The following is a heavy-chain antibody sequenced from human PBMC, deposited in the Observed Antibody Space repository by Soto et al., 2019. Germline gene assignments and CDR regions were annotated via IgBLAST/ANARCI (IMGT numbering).Heavy chain of an antibody. D-gene: IGHD6-19*01. V-gene: IGHV1-69*13. CDR3: ARQSGVAGTGVFSY. CDR1: GGTFSIYA. Sequence: PVKVSCQSSGGTFSIYAISWLRQAPGQGLEWMGGIIPIFGTANYAQKFQGRVTITADESTSTAYMELSSLRSEDTAVYYCARQSGVAGTGVFSYWGQGTRVTVSS. CDR2: IIPIFGTA. J-gene: IGHJ4*02.